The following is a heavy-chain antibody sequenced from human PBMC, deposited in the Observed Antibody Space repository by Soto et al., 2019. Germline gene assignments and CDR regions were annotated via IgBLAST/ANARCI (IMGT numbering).Heavy chain of an antibody. Sequence: GGSLRLSCAASGFTFSSYAMSWVRQAPGKGLEWVANIKQDGSETYYVDSVKGRFTISRDNAKNSLYLQMNSLRAEDTAVYYCARGTPYCTSTTCSPSYYYGMDVWGQGTTVTVSS. CDR2: IKQDGSET. V-gene: IGHV3-7*03. D-gene: IGHD2-2*01. CDR3: ARGTPYCTSTTCSPSYYYGMDV. J-gene: IGHJ6*02. CDR1: GFTFSSYA.